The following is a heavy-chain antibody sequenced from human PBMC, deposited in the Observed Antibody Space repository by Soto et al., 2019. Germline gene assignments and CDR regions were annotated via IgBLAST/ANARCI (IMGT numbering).Heavy chain of an antibody. CDR3: AKEAEAEQQLAHYYGMDV. CDR2: ISYDGSNK. V-gene: IGHV3-30*18. CDR1: GFTFSSYG. J-gene: IGHJ6*02. Sequence: QVQLVESGGGVVQPGRSLRLSCAASGFTFSSYGMHWVRQAPGKGLEWVAVISYDGSNKYYADSVKGRFTISRDNSKNKLYLQMNSLRAEDTAVYYWAKEAEAEQQLAHYYGMDVWGQGTTVTVSS. D-gene: IGHD6-13*01.